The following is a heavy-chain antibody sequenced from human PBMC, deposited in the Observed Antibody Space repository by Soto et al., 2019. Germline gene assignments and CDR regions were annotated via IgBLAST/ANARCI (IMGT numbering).Heavy chain of an antibody. CDR3: AKDSGCVNNACAYDP. CDR1: GFSFSDYT. V-gene: IGHV3-21*01. D-gene: IGHD1-20*01. Sequence: PGGSLRLSCAASGFSFSDYTMNWVRQAPGKGLEWVSSISKGSDYIFYADKVKGRFTTSRDNARNSLHLQMTSLRDEDTAVYYCAKDSGCVNNACAYDPWGQGTL. CDR2: ISKGSDYI. J-gene: IGHJ5*02.